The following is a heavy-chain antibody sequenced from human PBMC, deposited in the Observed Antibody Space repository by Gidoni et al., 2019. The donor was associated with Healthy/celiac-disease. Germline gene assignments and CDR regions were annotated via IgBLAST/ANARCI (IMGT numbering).Heavy chain of an antibody. V-gene: IGHV4-59*01. D-gene: IGHD3-16*01. CDR1: GGSISRFY. CDR2: IYYTGST. Sequence: QVQLQESGPGLVKPSETLSLTCTVSGGSISRFYWSWIPQPPGKGLEWIGYIYYTGSTNYNPSLKSRVTISVDTSKNQFSLRLSSVTAADTAVYYCARGEFHPTDWFDPWGQGTLVTVSS. CDR3: ARGEFHPTDWFDP. J-gene: IGHJ5*02.